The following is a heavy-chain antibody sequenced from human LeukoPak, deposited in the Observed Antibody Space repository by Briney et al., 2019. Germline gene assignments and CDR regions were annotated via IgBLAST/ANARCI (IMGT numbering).Heavy chain of an antibody. CDR3: ARDRRGYSAYDGEGFDY. D-gene: IGHD5-12*01. CDR1: GFTFKNYG. J-gene: IGHJ4*02. V-gene: IGHV1-18*04. Sequence: HGASVKVSCKASGFTFKNYGFSWVRQAPGQGLQWMGWISADNGNTKYAQNLQGRVIMTTDRSTGTAYVELTSLRSDDTAVYCCARDRRGYSAYDGEGFDYWGQGTLVTVSS. CDR2: ISADNGNT.